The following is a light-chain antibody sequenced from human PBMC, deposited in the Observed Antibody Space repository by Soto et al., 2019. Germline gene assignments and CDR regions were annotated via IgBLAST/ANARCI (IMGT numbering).Light chain of an antibody. CDR1: QGIRND. CDR3: LQHNNYPFP. J-gene: IGKJ3*01. V-gene: IGKV1-17*01. Sequence: DIQMTQSPSSLSASVGDRVTITCRATQGIRNDLGWYQQKPGKAPKRLIYAASSLRSGVPTKIIGSESGTEFSLTINRLHPGGFATYCSLQHNNYPFPFGPGTKVDIK. CDR2: AAS.